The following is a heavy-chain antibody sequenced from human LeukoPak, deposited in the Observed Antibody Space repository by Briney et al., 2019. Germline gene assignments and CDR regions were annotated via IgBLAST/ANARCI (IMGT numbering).Heavy chain of an antibody. D-gene: IGHD3-3*01. V-gene: IGHV3-23*01. Sequence: PGGSLRLSCAASGFTFSSHAMSWVPQPPGKGLECASAISGSGGSTYYADSVKGRFTISRDNSKNTLYLQMNSLRAEDTAVYYCAKGMYYDFWSGYPGNYGMDVWGQGTTVTVSS. CDR2: ISGSGGST. CDR1: GFTFSSHA. J-gene: IGHJ6*02. CDR3: AKGMYYDFWSGYPGNYGMDV.